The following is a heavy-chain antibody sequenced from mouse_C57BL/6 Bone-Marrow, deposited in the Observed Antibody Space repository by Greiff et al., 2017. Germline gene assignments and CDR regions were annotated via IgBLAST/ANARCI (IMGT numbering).Heavy chain of an antibody. J-gene: IGHJ4*01. V-gene: IGHV1-26*01. Sequence: EVQLQQSGPELVKPGASVKISCKASGYTFTDYYMNWVKQSHGKSLEWIGDINPNNGGTSYNQKFKGKATLTVDKSSSTAYMELRSLTSEDSAVYYCARFDTTVVAYYYAMDYWGQGTSVTVSS. D-gene: IGHD1-1*01. CDR1: GYTFTDYY. CDR2: INPNNGGT. CDR3: ARFDTTVVAYYYAMDY.